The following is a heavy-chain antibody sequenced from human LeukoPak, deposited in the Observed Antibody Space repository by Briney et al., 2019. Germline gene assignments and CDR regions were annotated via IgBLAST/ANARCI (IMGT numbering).Heavy chain of an antibody. CDR3: ARVGTVTSFDH. CDR2: IYYSGST. J-gene: IGHJ4*02. Sequence: PSETLSLTCTVSDGSISNYYWSWIRQPPGKGLEWIGHIYYSGSTNYNPSLKSRATISVDTSNNQFSLKLSSVTTADTAVYYCARVGTVTSFDHWGQGTLVTVSS. V-gene: IGHV4-59*01. D-gene: IGHD4-17*01. CDR1: DGSISNYY.